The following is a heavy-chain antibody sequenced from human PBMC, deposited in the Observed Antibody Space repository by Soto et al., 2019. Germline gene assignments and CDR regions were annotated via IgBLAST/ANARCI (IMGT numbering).Heavy chain of an antibody. V-gene: IGHV3-49*03. CDR3: TRVKTTVTTYWFDP. CDR2: IRSKAYGGTT. Sequence: GGSLRLSCTASGFTFGDYAMSWFRQAPGKGLEWVGFIRSKAYGGTTEYAASVKGRFTISRDDSKSIAYLQMNSLKTEDTAVYYCTRVKTTVTTYWFDPWGQGTLVTVSS. J-gene: IGHJ5*02. D-gene: IGHD4-4*01. CDR1: GFTFGDYA.